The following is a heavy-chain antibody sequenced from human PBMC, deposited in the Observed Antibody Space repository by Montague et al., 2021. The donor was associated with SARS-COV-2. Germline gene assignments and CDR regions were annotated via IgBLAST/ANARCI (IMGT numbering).Heavy chain of an antibody. CDR3: ARESLHLTGYCNDYFDY. CDR1: GGSISSGSYY. Sequence: TLSLTCTVSGGSISSGSYYWNWIRQPAGKGLEWIGCIYTSGSTNYNPSLKSRVTISVDTSKNQFSLKLSSVTAADTAVYYCARESLHLTGYCNDYFDYWGQGTLVTVSS. J-gene: IGHJ4*02. V-gene: IGHV4-61*02. CDR2: IYTSGST. D-gene: IGHD3-9*01.